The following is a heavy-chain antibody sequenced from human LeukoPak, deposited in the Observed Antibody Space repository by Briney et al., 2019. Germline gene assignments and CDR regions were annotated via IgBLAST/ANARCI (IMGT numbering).Heavy chain of an antibody. Sequence: PSETLSLTCTVSGGSISSYYWSWIRQPPGKGLEWIGYIYYSGSTNYNPSLKSRVTISVDTSKNQFSLKLSSVTAADTAVYYCARVGQESGYDFYFDYWGQGTLVTVSS. CDR3: ARVGQESGYDFYFDY. CDR2: IYYSGST. CDR1: GGSISSYY. D-gene: IGHD5-12*01. J-gene: IGHJ4*02. V-gene: IGHV4-59*01.